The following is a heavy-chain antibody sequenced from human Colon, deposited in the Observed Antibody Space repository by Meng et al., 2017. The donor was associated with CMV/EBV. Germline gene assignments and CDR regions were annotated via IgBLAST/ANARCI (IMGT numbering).Heavy chain of an antibody. CDR1: GFTFSIYA. CDR2: ITGRGDDT. D-gene: IGHD5-18*01. V-gene: IGHV3-23*01. J-gene: IGHJ1*01. CDR3: ARPTSPSYSDFVLV. Sequence: GGSLRLSCAASGFTFSIYAMSWVRQAPGKGLEWVSAITGRGDDTYHADSVRGRLIISRDNSKSTLYLEMSSLRVEDTALYYCARPTSPSYSDFVLVWGQGTLVTVSS.